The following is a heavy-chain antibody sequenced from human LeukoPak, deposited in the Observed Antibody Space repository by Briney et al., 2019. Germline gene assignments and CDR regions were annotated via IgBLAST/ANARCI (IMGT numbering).Heavy chain of an antibody. J-gene: IGHJ5*02. CDR1: GGSFSGYY. CDR2: INHSGST. V-gene: IGHV4-34*01. Sequence: SETLSLTCAVYGGSFSGYYWSWIRQPPGKGLEWIGEINHSGSTNYNPSLKSRVTISVDTSKNQFSLKLSSVTAADTAVYYCARVLGIRYYYGWGSYWGNWFDPWGRGTLVTVSS. CDR3: ARVLGIRYYYGWGSYWGNWFDP. D-gene: IGHD3-10*01.